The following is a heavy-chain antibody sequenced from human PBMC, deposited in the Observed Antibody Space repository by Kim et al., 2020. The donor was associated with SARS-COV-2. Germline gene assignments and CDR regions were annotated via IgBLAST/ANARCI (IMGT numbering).Heavy chain of an antibody. Sequence: GGSLRLSCATSGFTLNSNVMAWVRQAPGKGLNWVSAIRGRGDGTFYADSVKGRFTISRDISENTLYLQMNSLRVEDTAIYYCARLKTMLQGVNYFVSWGQGSLVAVSS. J-gene: IGHJ5*01. V-gene: IGHV3-23*01. CDR3: ARLKTMLQGVNYFVS. CDR1: GFTLNSNV. D-gene: IGHD3-10*01. CDR2: IRGRGDGT.